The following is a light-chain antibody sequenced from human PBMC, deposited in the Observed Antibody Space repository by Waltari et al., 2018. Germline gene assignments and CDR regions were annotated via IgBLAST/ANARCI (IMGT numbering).Light chain of an antibody. V-gene: IGLV3-1*01. J-gene: IGLJ2*01. CDR1: KLGDTY. CDR3: QAWDSSTGGV. CDR2: QDS. Sequence: SYELTQPPSVSVSPGQTASITCSGDKLGDTYACWYQQKPGQSPVLVIYQDSKRPSGIPERFSGSNSGNTATLTISGTQAMDEADYYGQAWDSSTGGVFGGGTKLTVL.